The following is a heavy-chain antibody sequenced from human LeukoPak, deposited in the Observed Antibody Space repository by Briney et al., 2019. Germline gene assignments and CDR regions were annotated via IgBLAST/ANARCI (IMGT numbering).Heavy chain of an antibody. CDR3: ARGAPYYDFWSGYPAGGYYYYMDV. Sequence: ASETLSLTCAVYGGSFSGYYWSWIRQPPGKGLEWIGEINHSGSTNYNPSLKSRVTISVDTSKNQFSLKLSSVTAADTAVYYCARGAPYYDFWSGYPAGGYYYYMDVWGKGTTVTVSS. J-gene: IGHJ6*03. V-gene: IGHV4-34*01. D-gene: IGHD3-3*01. CDR2: INHSGST. CDR1: GGSFSGYY.